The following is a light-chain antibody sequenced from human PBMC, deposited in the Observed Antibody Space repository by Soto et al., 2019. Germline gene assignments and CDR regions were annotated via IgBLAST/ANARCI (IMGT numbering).Light chain of an antibody. J-gene: IGLJ2*01. CDR3: SSYAGSNNFVL. Sequence: QSALTQPPSASGSPGQSVTIPCTGTSSDVGGYNYVSWYQQHPGKAPKVMIYEVSKRPSGVPDRFSASKSGNTASLTVSGLQAEDEAEYYCSSYAGSNNFVLFGGGTKLTVL. V-gene: IGLV2-8*01. CDR2: EVS. CDR1: SSDVGGYNY.